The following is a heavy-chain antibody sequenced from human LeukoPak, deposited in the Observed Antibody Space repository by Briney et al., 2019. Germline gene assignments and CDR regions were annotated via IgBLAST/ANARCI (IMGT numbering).Heavy chain of an antibody. CDR2: INPNSGGT. CDR1: GYTFIAYY. D-gene: IGHD3-22*01. V-gene: IGHV1-2*02. J-gene: IGHJ3*02. Sequence: GASVKVSCKASGYTFIAYYMHWVRQAPGQGLEWMGWINPNSGGTNYAQKFQGRVTMTRDTSISTAYMELSRLRSDDTAVYYCARVQYYYDSSGYYPTPWGAFDIWGQGTMVTVSS. CDR3: ARVQYYYDSSGYYPTPWGAFDI.